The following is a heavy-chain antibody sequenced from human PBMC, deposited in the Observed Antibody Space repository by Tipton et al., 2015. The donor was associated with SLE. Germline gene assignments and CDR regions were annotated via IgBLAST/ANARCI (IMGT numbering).Heavy chain of an antibody. CDR2: VNHSGRT. CDR1: GGSFTSSSYY. CDR3: ATGYSSSWYLETIDY. D-gene: IGHD6-13*01. Sequence: TLSLTCAVYGGSFTSSSYYWAWIRQSPGKGEEWIGEVNHSGRTNYNTSLKSRVTISVDTPKNLFSLKLGSVTAADTAFYYCATGYSSSWYLETIDYWGQGTLVTVSS. V-gene: IGHV4-34*01. J-gene: IGHJ4*02.